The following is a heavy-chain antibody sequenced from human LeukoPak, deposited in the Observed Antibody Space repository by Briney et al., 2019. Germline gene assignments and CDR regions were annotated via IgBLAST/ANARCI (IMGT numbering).Heavy chain of an antibody. CDR1: GFTFSSYW. CDR2: IKQDGSEK. Sequence: PGGSLRLSCAASGFTFSSYWMSWVRQAPGKGLEWVANIKQDGSEKYYVDSVKGRFTISRDNAKNSLYLQMNSLRAEDTAVYYCARSGGEWLVLGTIDYWGQGTLVTVSS. D-gene: IGHD6-19*01. CDR3: ARSGGEWLVLGTIDY. V-gene: IGHV3-7*01. J-gene: IGHJ4*02.